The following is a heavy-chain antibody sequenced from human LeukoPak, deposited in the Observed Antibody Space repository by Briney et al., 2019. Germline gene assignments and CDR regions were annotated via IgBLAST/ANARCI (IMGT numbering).Heavy chain of an antibody. J-gene: IGHJ5*02. CDR1: GGTFSSYA. D-gene: IGHD3-10*01. V-gene: IGHV1-69*13. Sequence: SVKVSCKASGGTFSSYAISWVRQAPGQGLEWMGGIIPIFGTANYAQKFQGRVTITADESTSTAYMELGSLRSEDTAVYYCARGIITMVMPNWFDPWGQGTLVTVSS. CDR2: IIPIFGTA. CDR3: ARGIITMVMPNWFDP.